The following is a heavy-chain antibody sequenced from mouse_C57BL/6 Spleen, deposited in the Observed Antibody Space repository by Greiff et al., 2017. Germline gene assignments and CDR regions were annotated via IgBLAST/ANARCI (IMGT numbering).Heavy chain of an antibody. CDR1: GFSLTSSG. J-gene: IGHJ3*01. CDR2: IWRGGST. CDR3: AKNYPIYDGYYRAY. V-gene: IGHV2-5*01. D-gene: IGHD2-3*01. Sequence: QVQLQQSGPGLVQPSQSLSITCTVSGFSLTSSGVHWVRQSPGKGLEWLGVIWRGGSTDYNAAFMSRLSITKDNSKSQVFFKINSLQADDTAIYYCAKNYPIYDGYYRAYWGQGTLVTVSA.